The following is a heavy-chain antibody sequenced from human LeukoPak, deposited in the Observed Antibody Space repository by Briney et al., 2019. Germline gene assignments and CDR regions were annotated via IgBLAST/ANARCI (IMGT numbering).Heavy chain of an antibody. V-gene: IGHV5-51*01. D-gene: IGHD1-26*01. J-gene: IGHJ4*02. CDR2: IYPADSDT. CDR3: ARPGYSGSLEY. CDR1: GYAFTTNW. Sequence: GESLKISCKGSGYAFTTNWIGWVRQLPGKGLEWMGIIYPADSDTRYSPSFQGQVTISADKSISTAYLQWNSLKASDTAMYYCARPGYSGSLEYWGQGTLVTVSS.